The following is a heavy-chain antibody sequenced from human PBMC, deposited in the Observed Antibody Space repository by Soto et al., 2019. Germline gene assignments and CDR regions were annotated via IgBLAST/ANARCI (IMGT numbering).Heavy chain of an antibody. D-gene: IGHD2-21*01. CDR3: ARRIPFGYGMDV. Sequence: GWSLRLSCAASGFTFSSYAMHWVRQAPGKGLEYVSATNNGGNTDYASSVKGRFTISRDNSKNTLYLQMGSLRAEDMAVYYCARRIPFGYGMDVWGQGTTVTVSS. J-gene: IGHJ6*02. CDR1: GFTFSSYA. CDR2: TNNGGNT. V-gene: IGHV3-64*01.